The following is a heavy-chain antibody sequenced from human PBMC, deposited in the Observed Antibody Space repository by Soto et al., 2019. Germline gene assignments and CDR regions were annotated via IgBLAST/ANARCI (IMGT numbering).Heavy chain of an antibody. Sequence: PXASLKISCKGCGYSFTSYWIGWVRQMPGKGLEWMGIIYPGDSDTRYSPSFQGQVTISADKSISTAYLQWSSLRASDTAMYYCARKGIAAAGTLTYYGMDVWGQGTTVTVSS. V-gene: IGHV5-51*01. CDR1: GYSFTSYW. CDR3: ARKGIAAAGTLTYYGMDV. J-gene: IGHJ6*02. D-gene: IGHD6-13*01. CDR2: IYPGDSDT.